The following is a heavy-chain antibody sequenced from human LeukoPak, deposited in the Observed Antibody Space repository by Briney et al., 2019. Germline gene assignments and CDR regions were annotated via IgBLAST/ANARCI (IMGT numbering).Heavy chain of an antibody. D-gene: IGHD4-17*01. CDR3: ARGGKVTSPWAFDY. CDR1: GGTSSSYT. Sequence: SVKVSCKASGGTSSSYTISWVRQAPGQGLEWMGRIIPILSIANCTQKFQGRVTIPADKSTSTAYMELSSLRSEDTAVYYCARGGKVTSPWAFDYWGQGTLVTVSS. V-gene: IGHV1-69*02. J-gene: IGHJ4*02. CDR2: IIPILSIA.